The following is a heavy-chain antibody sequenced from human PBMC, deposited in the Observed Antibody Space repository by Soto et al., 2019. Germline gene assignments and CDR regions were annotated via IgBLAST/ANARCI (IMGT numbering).Heavy chain of an antibody. V-gene: IGHV4-34*01. CDR1: GGSFSGYC. J-gene: IGHJ5*02. CDR2: INHSGST. D-gene: IGHD3-10*01. CDR3: ARGRGLLLWFGELHNWFDP. Sequence: PLEILSLTCAVYGGSFSGYCWSWIRQPPGKGLEWIGEINHSGSTNYNPSLKSRVTISVDTSKNQFSLKLSSVTAADTAVYYCARGRGLLLWFGELHNWFDPWGQGTLVTVSS.